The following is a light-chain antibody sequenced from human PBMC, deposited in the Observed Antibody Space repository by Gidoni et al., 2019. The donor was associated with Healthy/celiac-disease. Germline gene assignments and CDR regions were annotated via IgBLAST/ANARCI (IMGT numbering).Light chain of an antibody. CDR3: QQYFSTPLT. CDR1: QGVLYTSNNKNY. V-gene: IGKV4-1*01. J-gene: IGKJ4*01. CDR2: WAS. Sequence: DIVMTQSPDPLALSLGERATLHCQSSQGVLYTSNNKNYLAWYQQKPGQPPKVLICWASNRESGVPDRFSGSGSGTDFTLTISSLQAEDVAVYYCQQYFSTPLTFXGXTKVEIK.